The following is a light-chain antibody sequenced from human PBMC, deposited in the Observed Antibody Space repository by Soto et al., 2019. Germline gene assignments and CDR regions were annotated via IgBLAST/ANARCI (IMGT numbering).Light chain of an antibody. CDR3: QQSYSTPLT. J-gene: IGKJ4*01. CDR1: QSGSSSY. CDR2: GAS. Sequence: ELVLTQSPGTPSLPPGERATLSCSASQSGSSSYLAWYQQKPGQAPRLLIYGASSRATGIPDRFSGSGSGTDFTLTISSLQPEDFATYYGQQSYSTPLTCGGGTKVDIK. V-gene: IGKV3-20*01.